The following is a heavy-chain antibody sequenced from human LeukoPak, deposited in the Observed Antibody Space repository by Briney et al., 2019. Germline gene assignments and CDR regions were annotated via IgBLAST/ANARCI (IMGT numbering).Heavy chain of an antibody. Sequence: GRSLRLSCAASGFTFRSYGLHWVRQAPGKGLEWVALIWYDGSNKYYADTVMGRFTVSRDNSKNTLYLQMNSLRAEDTAVYYCARDSSSGSYCFDYWGQGTLVTVSS. CDR1: GFTFRSYG. D-gene: IGHD3-10*01. CDR2: IWYDGSNK. J-gene: IGHJ4*02. V-gene: IGHV3-33*01. CDR3: ARDSSSGSYCFDY.